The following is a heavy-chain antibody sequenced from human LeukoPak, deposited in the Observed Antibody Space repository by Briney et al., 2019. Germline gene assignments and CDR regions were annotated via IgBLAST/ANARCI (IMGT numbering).Heavy chain of an antibody. D-gene: IGHD5-24*01. Sequence: PGGSLRLSCAASGFTVSSNYMSWVRQAPGKGLEWVSVIYSGGSTYYADSVKGRFTISRDNSKNTLYLQMNSLRAEDTAVYYCARDRGKRMATTRLDAFDIWGQGIMVTVSS. CDR3: ARDRGKRMATTRLDAFDI. CDR2: IYSGGST. V-gene: IGHV3-66*01. CDR1: GFTVSSNY. J-gene: IGHJ3*02.